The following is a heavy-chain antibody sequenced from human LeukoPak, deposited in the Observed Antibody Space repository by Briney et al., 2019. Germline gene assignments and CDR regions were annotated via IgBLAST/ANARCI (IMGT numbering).Heavy chain of an antibody. CDR2: IRTKSYGATT. Sequence: PGRSLRLSCTTSGFTFGDYAMSWFRQAPGKGLEWVGFIRTKSYGATTDYAASVKGRFTISRDDSKSIAYLQMNSLKTEDTAVYYCTRVSYSSSWYDTFDVWGQGTMVTVSS. J-gene: IGHJ3*01. CDR1: GFTFGDYA. V-gene: IGHV3-49*03. D-gene: IGHD6-13*01. CDR3: TRVSYSSSWYDTFDV.